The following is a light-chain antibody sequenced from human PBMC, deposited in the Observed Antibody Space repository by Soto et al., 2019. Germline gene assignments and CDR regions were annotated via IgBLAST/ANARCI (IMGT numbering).Light chain of an antibody. CDR3: QQYAASPRT. J-gene: IGKJ1*01. CDR1: QSVSHSY. Sequence: EIVLTQSPGTLSLSPRERATLSCRASQSVSHSYFSWYQHKVGQSPRLLIYGASNRAPGIPDWFSGSGSGTDFTLTISRLEPEYFAVYYCQQYAASPRTFGQGTQVEVK. CDR2: GAS. V-gene: IGKV3-20*01.